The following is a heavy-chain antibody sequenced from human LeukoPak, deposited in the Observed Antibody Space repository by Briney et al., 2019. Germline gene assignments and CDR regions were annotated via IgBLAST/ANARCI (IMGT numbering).Heavy chain of an antibody. CDR2: TRHDASKK. J-gene: IGHJ4*02. D-gene: IGHD1-26*01. CDR3: AKLGWELPPLDH. Sequence: GGSLRLSCAASGFTFSSYGMHWVRQAPGKGLEWVAFTRHDASKKYYADSVKGRFTISRDNSKNTLYLQMNSLKVEDTAVYYCAKLGWELPPLDHWGQGTLVTVSS. V-gene: IGHV3-30*02. CDR1: GFTFSSYG.